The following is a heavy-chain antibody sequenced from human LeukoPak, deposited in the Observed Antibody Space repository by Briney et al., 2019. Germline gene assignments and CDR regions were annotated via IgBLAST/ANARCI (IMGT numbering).Heavy chain of an antibody. Sequence: SETLSLTCTVSGGSISSYYWSWIRQPPGKGLEWIGYIYYSGSTNYNPSLRSRVTISVDTSKNQFSLKLSSVTAADTAVYYCARHHPNYYDSSGPFDYWGQGTLVTVSS. CDR3: ARHHPNYYDSSGPFDY. J-gene: IGHJ4*02. V-gene: IGHV4-59*08. CDR2: IYYSGST. CDR1: GGSISSYY. D-gene: IGHD3-22*01.